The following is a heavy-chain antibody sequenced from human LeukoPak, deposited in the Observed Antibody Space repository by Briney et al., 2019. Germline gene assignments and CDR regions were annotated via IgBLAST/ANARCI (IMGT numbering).Heavy chain of an antibody. J-gene: IGHJ4*02. CDR3: TADYYDSSGYYNDY. V-gene: IGHV3-15*01. CDR1: GFTFSNAW. D-gene: IGHD3-22*01. Sequence: GGSLRLSCAASGFTFSNAWMSWVRQAPGKGLEWVGRIKSKTDGGTTDYAAPVKGRFTISRDDSKNTLYLQMNSLKTEDTAVYYCTADYYDSSGYYNDYWGQGALVTVSS. CDR2: IKSKTDGGTT.